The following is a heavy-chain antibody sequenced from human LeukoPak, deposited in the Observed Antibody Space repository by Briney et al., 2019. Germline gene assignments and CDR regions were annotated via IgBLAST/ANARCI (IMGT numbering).Heavy chain of an antibody. J-gene: IGHJ4*02. CDR1: GYTFTGYY. CDR2: INPNSGGT. CDR3: ARDWDRYYYGSGSTYDY. Sequence: GASVKVSCKASGYTFTGYYMHWVRQAPGQGLEWMGWINPNSGGTNYAQKFQGRVTMTRDTSISTAYMELSRLRSDDTAVYYCARDWDRYYYGSGSTYDYWGQGTLVTVSS. D-gene: IGHD3-10*01. V-gene: IGHV1-2*02.